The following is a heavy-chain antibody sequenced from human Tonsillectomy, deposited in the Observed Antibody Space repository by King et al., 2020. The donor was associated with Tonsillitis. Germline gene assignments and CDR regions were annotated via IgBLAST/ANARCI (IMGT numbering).Heavy chain of an antibody. CDR1: GGSMTNYY. CDR2: IHFSGRT. V-gene: IGHV4-59*01. Sequence: QLQESGPGLVKPSETLSLTCTVSGGSMTNYYWSWIRQPPGKGLEWLGYIHFSGRTTYNPSLTSRVTISVDTSKNQFSLKLNSVTAADTALYYCATGSGLLNWFDPWGQGTLVSVSS. J-gene: IGHJ5*02. D-gene: IGHD6-19*01. CDR3: ATGSGLLNWFDP.